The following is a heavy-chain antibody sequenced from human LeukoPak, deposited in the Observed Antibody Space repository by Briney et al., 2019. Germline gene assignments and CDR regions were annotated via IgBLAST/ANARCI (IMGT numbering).Heavy chain of an antibody. D-gene: IGHD5-18*01. Sequence: GGSLRLSCAASGFTFSSYSMNWVRQAPGKGLEWVSAISGSGGSTYYADSVKGRFTISRDNSKNTLYLQMNSLRAEDTAVYYCAKDPGYWTAMVADWGQGTLVTVSS. V-gene: IGHV3-23*01. J-gene: IGHJ4*02. CDR3: AKDPGYWTAMVAD. CDR1: GFTFSSYS. CDR2: ISGSGGST.